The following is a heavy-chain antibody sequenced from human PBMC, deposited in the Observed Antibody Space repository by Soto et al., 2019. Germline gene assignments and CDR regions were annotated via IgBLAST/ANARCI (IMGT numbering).Heavy chain of an antibody. Sequence: TCGVAEGCISSSTRRRCIKQPPGKGMEWIGEIYHSGSTNYNPSLKSRVTISVDKSKNQFSLKLSSVTVADMAVYYCARVSVAGIPSFDYWGQGTLVTVSS. CDR2: IYHSGST. CDR1: EGCISSSTR. D-gene: IGHD6-13*01. V-gene: IGHV4-4*02. J-gene: IGHJ4*02. CDR3: ARVSVAGIPSFDY.